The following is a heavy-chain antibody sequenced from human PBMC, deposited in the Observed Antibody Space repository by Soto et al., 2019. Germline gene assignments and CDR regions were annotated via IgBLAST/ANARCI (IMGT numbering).Heavy chain of an antibody. CDR3: AREAGLAAAGTEYYYYYYGMDV. D-gene: IGHD6-13*01. Sequence: HPGGSLRLSCAASGFTFSSYWMSWVRQAPGKGLEWVANIKQDGSEKYYVDSVKGRFTISRDNAKNSLYLQMNSLRAEDTAVYYCAREAGLAAAGTEYYYYYYGMDVWGQGTTVTVSS. V-gene: IGHV3-7*03. CDR2: IKQDGSEK. J-gene: IGHJ6*02. CDR1: GFTFSSYW.